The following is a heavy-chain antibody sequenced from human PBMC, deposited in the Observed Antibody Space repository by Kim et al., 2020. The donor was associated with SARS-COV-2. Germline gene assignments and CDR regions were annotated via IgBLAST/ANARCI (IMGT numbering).Heavy chain of an antibody. CDR2: K. Sequence: KQDADAVKGRCTISRDNAKNLLSLQMNSLRAEDTAVYYCARDRARALVDPWGQGTLVTVSS. V-gene: IGHV3-7*01. J-gene: IGHJ5*02. CDR3: ARDRARALVDP. D-gene: IGHD2-15*01.